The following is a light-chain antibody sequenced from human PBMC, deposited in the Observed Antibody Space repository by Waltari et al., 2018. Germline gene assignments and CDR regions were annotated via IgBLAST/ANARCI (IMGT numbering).Light chain of an antibody. V-gene: IGLV3-10*01. CDR1: ALPKKY. CDR2: EDS. J-gene: IGLJ2*01. CDR3: YSTDSSGNHRV. Sequence: SYELTQPPSVSVSPGQTARITCSGDALPKKYAYWYQQKSGQAPVLAIYEDSKRPSGIPDRFSGSRSGTMATLTISGAQVEDEADYYCYSTDSSGNHRVFGGGTKLTVL.